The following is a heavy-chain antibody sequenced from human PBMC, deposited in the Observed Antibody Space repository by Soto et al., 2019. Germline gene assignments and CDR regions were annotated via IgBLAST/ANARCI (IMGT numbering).Heavy chain of an antibody. CDR2: VSFAGTNK. CDR1: GFTFSNYV. J-gene: IGHJ6*01. D-gene: IGHD1-26*01. CDR3: AREGSAVGYYGLDV. V-gene: IGHV3-30-3*01. Sequence: QVQLVESGGGVVQRGRSQRLSCVVSGFTFSNYVMHWVRRAPGKGLEWVAVVSFAGTNKYYPDSVKGRFTISRDNSRNTLSLEMQSLTAEDTAVYYCAREGSAVGYYGLDVWGQGTPVTVSP.